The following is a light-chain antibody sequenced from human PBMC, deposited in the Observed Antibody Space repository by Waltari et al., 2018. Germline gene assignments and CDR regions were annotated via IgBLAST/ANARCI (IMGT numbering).Light chain of an antibody. V-gene: IGKV4-1*01. CDR2: WAS. J-gene: IGKJ4*01. Sequence: DIVMTQSPDSLAVSLGERDTIHCKSSQSVLYSSANKSYLNWYQQKPGQPPKLLIYWASTRESGVPDRISGAGSGTDFTLTISSLQSEDVAVYYCQQYYSTPLTFGGGTKVEIK. CDR1: QSVLYSSANKSY. CDR3: QQYYSTPLT.